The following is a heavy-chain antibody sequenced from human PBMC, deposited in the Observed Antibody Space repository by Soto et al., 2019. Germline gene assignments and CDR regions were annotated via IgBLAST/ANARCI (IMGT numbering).Heavy chain of an antibody. D-gene: IGHD3-10*01. V-gene: IGHV1-3*01. Sequence: ASVKVSCKASGYTFTSYAMHWVRQAPGQRLEWMGWINAGNGNTKYSQKFQGRVTITRDTSASTAYMELSSLRSEDTAVYYCASEWFGELFTNLPGYWGQGTLVTVSS. CDR2: INAGNGNT. CDR3: ASEWFGELFTNLPGY. J-gene: IGHJ4*02. CDR1: GYTFTSYA.